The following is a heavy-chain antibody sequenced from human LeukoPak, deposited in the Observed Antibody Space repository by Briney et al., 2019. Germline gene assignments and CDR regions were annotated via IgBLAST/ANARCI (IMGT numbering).Heavy chain of an antibody. V-gene: IGHV1-2*02. CDR1: GYTFIGYY. Sequence: ASVKDSFKASGYTFIGYYMHWVRQAPGQEVEWMGWINPNSGGTNNAQKFQGRVTMTRDTSISTAYMELTRLRSDDTAVYYCARDRPPRAFDIWGQGTMVTVSS. CDR3: ARDRPPRAFDI. J-gene: IGHJ3*02. D-gene: IGHD6-6*01. CDR2: INPNSGGT.